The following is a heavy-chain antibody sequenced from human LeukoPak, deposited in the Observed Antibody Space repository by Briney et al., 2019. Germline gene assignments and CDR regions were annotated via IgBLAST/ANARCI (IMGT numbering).Heavy chain of an antibody. CDR3: ASRGFPLAFDY. CDR2: INHSGST. J-gene: IGHJ4*02. V-gene: IGHV4-34*01. D-gene: IGHD5-12*01. Sequence: SETLSLTCAVYGGSFSSYYWSWIRQPPGKGLEWIAEINHSGSTNYNPSLKSRVTISVDTSKNQFSLKVSSVTAADTAVYYCASRGFPLAFDYWGQGTLVTVSS. CDR1: GGSFSSYY.